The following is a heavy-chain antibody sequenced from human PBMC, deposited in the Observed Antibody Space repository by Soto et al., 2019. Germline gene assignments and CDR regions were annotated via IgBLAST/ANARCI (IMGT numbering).Heavy chain of an antibody. D-gene: IGHD2-15*01. CDR1: GFTFSSYG. V-gene: IGHV3-33*01. Sequence: QVQLVESGGGVVQPGRSLRLSCAASGFTFSSYGMHWVRQAPGKGLEWVAVIWYDGSNKYYADSVKGRFTISRDNSKNTLYLQMNSLRAEDTAVYYCASEYCSGGRCYYYGMDVWRQGTTVTVSS. CDR3: ASEYCSGGRCYYYGMDV. J-gene: IGHJ6*02. CDR2: IWYDGSNK.